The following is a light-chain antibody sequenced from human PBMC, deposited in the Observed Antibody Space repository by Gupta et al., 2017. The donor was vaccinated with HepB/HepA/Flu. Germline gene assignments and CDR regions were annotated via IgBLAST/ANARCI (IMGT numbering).Light chain of an antibody. CDR2: QDS. CDR3: QAWDSSVVVV. V-gene: IGLV3-1*01. CDR1: NLADTY. Sequence: YELTQALSVSVSPAQTASIPCSGHNLADTYVCWYQQKPGQTPVVVIYQDSKRPTGIPARFSGSNSGNTDTLTISGTQAMDEADYYCQAWDSSVVVVFGGGTTLTVL. J-gene: IGLJ2*01.